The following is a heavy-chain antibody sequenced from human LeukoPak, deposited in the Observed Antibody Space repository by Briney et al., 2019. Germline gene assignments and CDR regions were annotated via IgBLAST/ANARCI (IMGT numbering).Heavy chain of an antibody. D-gene: IGHD3-10*01. CDR1: GFTFSDYY. CDR3: ARTGGFGDLYYFDY. V-gene: IGHV3-11*04. CDR2: ISSTGSTI. Sequence: GGSLRLSCAASGFTFSDYYMSWIRQAPGKGLEWVSYISSTGSTIYYADSVEGRFTISRDNAKNSLFLQMNSLRADDTAVYYCARTGGFGDLYYFDYWGQGTLVTVSS. J-gene: IGHJ4*02.